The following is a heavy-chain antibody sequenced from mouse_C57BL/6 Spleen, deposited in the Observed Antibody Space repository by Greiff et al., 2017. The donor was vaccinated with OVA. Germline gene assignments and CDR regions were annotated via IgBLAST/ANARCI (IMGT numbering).Heavy chain of an antibody. CDR3: ARSQSGYFDV. Sequence: VQLKESGPELVKPGASVKIPCKASGYTFTDYNMDWVKQSPGKSLEWIGDIHPNHGGTIYNQKFEGKATLTVDKSSSTAYMELRSLTSEDTAGYECARSQSGYFDVWGTGTTVTVSS. CDR2: IHPNHGGT. J-gene: IGHJ1*03. V-gene: IGHV1-18*01. CDR1: GYTFTDYN.